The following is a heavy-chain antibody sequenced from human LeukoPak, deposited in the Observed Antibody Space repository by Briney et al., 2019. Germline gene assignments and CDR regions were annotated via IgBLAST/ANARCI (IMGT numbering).Heavy chain of an antibody. CDR2: IRYDGSNK. CDR3: ARDFFPIVDSTWYEIGY. CDR1: GFTFSSYG. D-gene: IGHD2-21*01. V-gene: IGHV3-30*02. Sequence: GGSLRLSCAASGFTFSSYGMHWVRQAPGKGLEWVAFIRYDGSNKYYADSVRGRFTISRDNSRNTLYLQMDSLRSEDTAVYYCARDFFPIVDSTWYEIGYWGQGTLVTVSS. J-gene: IGHJ4*02.